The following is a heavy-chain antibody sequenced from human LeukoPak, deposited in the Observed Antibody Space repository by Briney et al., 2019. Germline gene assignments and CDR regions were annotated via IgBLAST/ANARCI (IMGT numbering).Heavy chain of an antibody. J-gene: IGHJ5*02. CDR2: IYYSGST. CDR3: ARAGKPWGWFDP. Sequence: PSQTLSLTCTVSGGSISSGDYYWSWIRQPPGKGLEWIGYIYYSGSTYYNPSLKSRVTISVDTSKNQFSLKLSSVIAADTAVYYCARAGKPWGWFDPWGQGTLVTVSS. V-gene: IGHV4-30-4*01. CDR1: GGSISSGDYY. D-gene: IGHD3-10*01.